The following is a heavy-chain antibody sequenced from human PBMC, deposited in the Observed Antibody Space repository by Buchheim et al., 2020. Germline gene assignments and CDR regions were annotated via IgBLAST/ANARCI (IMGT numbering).Heavy chain of an antibody. D-gene: IGHD1-7*01. CDR2: ISYDGSNK. Sequence: QVQLVESGGGVVQPGRSLRLSCAASGFTFSRYGMHWVRQAPGKGLEWVAVISYDGSNKYYADSVKGRFTISRDNSKNKLYLQMNSLRAEDTAVYYCAKDHGDNWNYEGYFDYWGQGTL. V-gene: IGHV3-30*18. J-gene: IGHJ4*02. CDR1: GFTFSRYG. CDR3: AKDHGDNWNYEGYFDY.